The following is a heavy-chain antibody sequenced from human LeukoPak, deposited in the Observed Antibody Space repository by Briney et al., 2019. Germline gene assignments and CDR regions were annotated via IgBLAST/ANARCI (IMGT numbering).Heavy chain of an antibody. CDR3: ASDSPYYGMDV. J-gene: IGHJ6*02. CDR2: INSDGSAT. V-gene: IGHV3-74*01. Sequence: GGSLGLSCAASGFPFSSYWMHWVCQVPGKGLLWVSRINSDGSATIYADSVRGRFTISRDNAKNTLYLQMSGLRVEDTAVYHCASDSPYYGMDVWGQGTTVTVSS. CDR1: GFPFSSYW.